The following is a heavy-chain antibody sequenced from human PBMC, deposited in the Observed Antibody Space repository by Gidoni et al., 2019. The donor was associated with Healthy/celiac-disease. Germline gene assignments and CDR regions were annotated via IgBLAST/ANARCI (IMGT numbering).Heavy chain of an antibody. D-gene: IGHD3-3*01. CDR1: GFTFSSYG. Sequence: QVQLVESGGGVVQPGRSLRLSCAASGFTFSSYGMHGVRQAPGKGLEWVAVIWYDGSNKYYADSVKGRFTISRDNSKNTLYLQMNSLRAEDTAVYYCASTGYYDFWSGYRLGADYYYGMDVWGQGTTVTVSS. CDR2: IWYDGSNK. J-gene: IGHJ6*02. CDR3: ASTGYYDFWSGYRLGADYYYGMDV. V-gene: IGHV3-33*01.